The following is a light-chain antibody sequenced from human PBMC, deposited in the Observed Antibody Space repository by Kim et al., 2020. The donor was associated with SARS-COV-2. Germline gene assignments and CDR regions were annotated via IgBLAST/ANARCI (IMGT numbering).Light chain of an antibody. Sequence: PGERATISCRASQSISSYLAWYQQKPGKAPKLLIYGAPTRDTAIPARFSGSGSGTEFTLTISSLQSDDFAVYYCQQYNTWPPFTFGGGTKVDIK. CDR2: GAP. V-gene: IGKV3-15*01. CDR1: QSISSY. J-gene: IGKJ4*01. CDR3: QQYNTWPPFT.